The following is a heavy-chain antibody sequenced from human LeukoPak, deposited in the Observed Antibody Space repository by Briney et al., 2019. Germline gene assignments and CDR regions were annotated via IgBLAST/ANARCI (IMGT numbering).Heavy chain of an antibody. CDR2: IYYSAGT. CDR3: AGTYYYDSSGYYHYSL. Sequence: SETLSLTCTVSGYSISSGYYWGWIRQPPGKGLEWIGYIYYSAGTNYNPSLKSRVTISVDTSKNQFSLKLSSVTAADTAVYYCAGTYYYDSSGYYHYSLWGQGTLVTVSS. J-gene: IGHJ4*02. CDR1: GYSISSGYY. D-gene: IGHD3-22*01. V-gene: IGHV4-61*01.